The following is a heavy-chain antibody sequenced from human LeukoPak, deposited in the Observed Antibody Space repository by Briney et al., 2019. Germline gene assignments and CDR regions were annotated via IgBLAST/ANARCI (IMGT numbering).Heavy chain of an antibody. V-gene: IGHV4-59*01. CDR2: IYYSGST. D-gene: IGHD4-17*01. J-gene: IGHJ3*02. CDR1: GGSISSYY. Sequence: SETLSPTCTVSGGSISSYYWSWIRQPPGKGLEWIGFIYYSGSTNYNPSLKSRVTISVDTSKNQFSLKLSSVTAADTAVYYCARGLGYGEYLVPFDIWGQGTLVTVSS. CDR3: ARGLGYGEYLVPFDI.